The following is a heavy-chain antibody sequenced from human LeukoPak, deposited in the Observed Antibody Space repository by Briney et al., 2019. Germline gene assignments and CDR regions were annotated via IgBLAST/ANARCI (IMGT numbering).Heavy chain of an antibody. V-gene: IGHV3-33*01. Sequence: PGGTLRLYCAASGFTFSSYGRHWVGQAPGKGLQGVPVISYDGSSKYYADSVKGRVTRSRDKSKNTRELQRHSLKAEDTAVYYCARVVGFDYYGSGSSLVVWGQGTTVSVSS. CDR1: GFTFSSYG. CDR2: ISYDGSSK. CDR3: ARVVGFDYYGSGSSLVV. D-gene: IGHD3-10*01. J-gene: IGHJ6*02.